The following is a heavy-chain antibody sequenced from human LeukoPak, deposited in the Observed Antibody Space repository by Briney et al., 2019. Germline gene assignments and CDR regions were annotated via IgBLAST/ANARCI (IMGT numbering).Heavy chain of an antibody. Sequence: PGRSLRLSCAASGFTFDDYAMHWVRQAPGKGLEWVSGISWNSGSIGYADSVKGRFTISRDNAKNSLYLQMNSLRAEDTALYYCAKAPSGAVAAPGAFDIWGQGTMVTVSS. CDR3: AKAPSGAVAAPGAFDI. D-gene: IGHD6-19*01. CDR2: ISWNSGSI. J-gene: IGHJ3*02. V-gene: IGHV3-9*01. CDR1: GFTFDDYA.